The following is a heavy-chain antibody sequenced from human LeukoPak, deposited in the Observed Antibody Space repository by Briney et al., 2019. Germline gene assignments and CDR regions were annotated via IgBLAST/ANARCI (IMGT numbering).Heavy chain of an antibody. Sequence: PGGSLRLSCVASGFTFSSYSMNWVRQAPGKGLEWVSSITSGSSYIYYADSVKGRFTSPRDNAKNSLYLQMNSLRAEDTAVYYCARGSPLPPDYWGQGTLVIVSS. CDR2: ITSGSSYI. J-gene: IGHJ4*02. CDR1: GFTFSSYS. CDR3: ARGSPLPPDY. V-gene: IGHV3-21*01.